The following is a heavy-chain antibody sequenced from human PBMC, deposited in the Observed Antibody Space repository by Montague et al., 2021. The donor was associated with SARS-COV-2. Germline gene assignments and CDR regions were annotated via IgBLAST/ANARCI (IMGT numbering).Heavy chain of an antibody. J-gene: IGHJ6*02. CDR3: ERDRPRSYYSDSGTYTWGGYGMDA. CDR2: IYANGNT. V-gene: IGHV4-4*07. CDR1: GGSISNYY. D-gene: IGHD3-10*01. Sequence: SETLSLTCTVSGGSISNYYWSWIRQPAGKGLEWIGRIYANGNTNYNPSLKSRVTMSVDTSKNQFSLKLSSVTAADTAVYYCERDRPRSYYSDSGTYTWGGYGMDAWGQGTTVTVSS.